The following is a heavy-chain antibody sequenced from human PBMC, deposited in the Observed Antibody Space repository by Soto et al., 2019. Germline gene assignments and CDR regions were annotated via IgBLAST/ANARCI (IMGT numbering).Heavy chain of an antibody. CDR1: RYC. CDR2: FHYSGST. Sequence: RYCWSWIRQPPGKGLKWIGYFHYSGSTNYNPSLKSRVTISVDTSKNQFSLKLSSVTAAETAVYYCARTSSLDSWRQGTPVTVSS. D-gene: IGHD6-6*01. V-gene: IGHV4-59*12. J-gene: IGHJ4*02. CDR3: ARTSSLDS.